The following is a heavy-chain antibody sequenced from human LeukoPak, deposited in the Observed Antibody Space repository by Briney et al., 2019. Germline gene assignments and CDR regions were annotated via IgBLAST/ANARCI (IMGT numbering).Heavy chain of an antibody. CDR1: GDSVSINSAA. CDR3: ARDEGRGFFDF. J-gene: IGHJ4*02. D-gene: IGHD3-10*01. Sequence: SPTLSLTCAISGDSVSINSAAWYWLRQSPSRGLEWLGSTYYRSKWYNNYAVSVKSRITINPDISKNQFSLQLNSVTPEDTAVYYRARDEGRGFFDFWGQGTLVTVSS. V-gene: IGHV6-1*01. CDR2: TYYRSKWYN.